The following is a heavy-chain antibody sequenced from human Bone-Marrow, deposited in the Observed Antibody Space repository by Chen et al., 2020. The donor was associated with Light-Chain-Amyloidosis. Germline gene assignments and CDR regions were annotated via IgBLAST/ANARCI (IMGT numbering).Heavy chain of an antibody. J-gene: IGHJ4*02. CDR3: ARRRDGYNFDY. Sequence: EVQLEQSGPEVTKPVESLKISCKGSGYTFPNYWIGWVRQMPGKGLEWMGVIYPDDSDARYSPSFEGQVTISADKSITTAYLQWRSLKASDTAMYYCARRRDGYNFDYWGQGTLVTVSS. CDR2: IYPDDSDA. CDR1: GYTFPNYW. V-gene: IGHV5-51*01. D-gene: IGHD5-12*01.